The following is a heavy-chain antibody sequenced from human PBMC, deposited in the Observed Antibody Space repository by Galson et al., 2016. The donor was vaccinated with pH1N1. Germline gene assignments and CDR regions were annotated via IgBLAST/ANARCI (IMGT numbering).Heavy chain of an antibody. CDR2: MSTNSDDT. D-gene: IGHD4-17*01. J-gene: IGHJ4*02. Sequence: SVKVSCKASGYTFTDYYLHWVRQAPGQGLEWMGWMSTNSDDTNSAQKFQGRVTMTRDTYVTTAYMELSRLRSDDTAIYYCARVGPTVTTYDSWGQGTLVTVSS. CDR1: GYTFTDYY. CDR3: ARVGPTVTTYDS. V-gene: IGHV1-2*02.